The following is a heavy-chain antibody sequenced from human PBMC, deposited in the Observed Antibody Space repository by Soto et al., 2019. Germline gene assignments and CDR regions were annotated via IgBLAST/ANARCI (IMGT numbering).Heavy chain of an antibody. J-gene: IGHJ4*02. Sequence: SETLSLTCTVSGGSISSYYWSWIRQPPGKGLEWIGYIYYSGSTNYNPSLKSRVTISVETSKNQFSLKLSSVTAADTAVYYCARDVGKSSSSGAGFDYWGQGTLVTVSS. V-gene: IGHV4-59*01. CDR3: ARDVGKSSSSGAGFDY. D-gene: IGHD6-6*01. CDR1: GGSISSYY. CDR2: IYYSGST.